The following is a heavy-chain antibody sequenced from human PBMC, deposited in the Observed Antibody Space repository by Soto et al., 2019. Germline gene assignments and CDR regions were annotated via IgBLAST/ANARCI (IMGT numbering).Heavy chain of an antibody. CDR3: ARAIVVVVAATMDYYYYMDV. Sequence: GGSLRLSCAASGFTFSSYSMNWVRQAPGKGLEWVSYISSSSSTIYYADSVKGRFTISRDNAKNSLYLQMNSLRAEDTAVYYCARAIVVVVAATMDYYYYMDVWGNGTTVTVSS. D-gene: IGHD2-15*01. V-gene: IGHV3-48*01. CDR1: GFTFSSYS. CDR2: ISSSSSTI. J-gene: IGHJ6*03.